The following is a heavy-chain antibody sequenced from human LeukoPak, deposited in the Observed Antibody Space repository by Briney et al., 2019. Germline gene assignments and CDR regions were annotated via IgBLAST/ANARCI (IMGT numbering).Heavy chain of an antibody. CDR3: ARGLSVGRGVNKLYYFDY. V-gene: IGHV4-38-2*02. Sequence: SETLSLTCTVSGYSISSGYYWGWIRQPPGKGLEWIGSIYRSGSTYYNPSLKSRVTISVDTSKNQFSLKLSSVTAADTAAYYCARGLSVGRGVNKLYYFDYWGQGPLVTVSS. CDR2: IYRSGST. CDR1: GYSISSGYY. J-gene: IGHJ4*02. D-gene: IGHD3-10*01.